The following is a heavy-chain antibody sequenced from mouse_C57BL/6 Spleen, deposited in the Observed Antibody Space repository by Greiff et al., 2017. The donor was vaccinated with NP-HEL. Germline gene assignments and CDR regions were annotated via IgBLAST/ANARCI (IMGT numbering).Heavy chain of an antibody. D-gene: IGHD1-1*01. V-gene: IGHV3-6*01. CDR3: ARIYGSSYGYFDV. CDR2: ISYDGSN. Sequence: EVQLQESGPGLVKPSQSLSLTCSVTGYSITSGYYWNWIRQFPGNKLEWMGYISYDGSNNYNPSLKNRIPITRDTSKNQFFLKLNSVTTEDTATYYCARIYGSSYGYFDVWGTGTTVTVSS. CDR1: GYSITSGYY. J-gene: IGHJ1*03.